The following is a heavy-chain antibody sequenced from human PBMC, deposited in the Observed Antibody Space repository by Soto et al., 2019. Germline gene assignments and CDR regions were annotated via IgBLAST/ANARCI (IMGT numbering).Heavy chain of an antibody. CDR1: GYTFTSYY. V-gene: IGHV1-46*01. CDR3: ASGTTVTTRPYYYGTDV. CDR2: INPSGGST. J-gene: IGHJ6*02. Sequence: QVQLVQSGAEVKKPGASVKVSCKASGYTFTSYYMHWVRQAPGQGLEWMGIINPSGGSTSYAQKFQGRVTMTRDTSTSTVYMELSSLRSEDTAVYYCASGTTVTTRPYYYGTDVWGQGTTVTVSS. D-gene: IGHD4-4*01.